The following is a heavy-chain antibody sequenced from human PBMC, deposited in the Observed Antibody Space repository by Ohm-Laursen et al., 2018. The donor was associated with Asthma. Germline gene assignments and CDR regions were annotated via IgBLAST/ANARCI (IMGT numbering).Heavy chain of an antibody. CDR2: ISFDGSNK. Sequence: SLRLSCTASGFTFNSYGIHWVRQAPGKGLEWVAVISFDGSNKYYADSVKGRFTISRDNSKNTVDLQMNSLRAEDTAVYYCAIDGSRSGHYPRPHDYWGQGTLVTVSS. D-gene: IGHD3-22*01. V-gene: IGHV3-30*03. CDR3: AIDGSRSGHYPRPHDY. J-gene: IGHJ4*02. CDR1: GFTFNSYG.